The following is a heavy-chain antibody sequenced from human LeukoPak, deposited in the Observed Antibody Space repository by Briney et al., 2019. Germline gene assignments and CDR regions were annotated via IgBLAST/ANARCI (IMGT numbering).Heavy chain of an antibody. D-gene: IGHD3-22*01. V-gene: IGHV4-59*01. CDR1: GGSISTYY. CDR3: AGLGASGNGYLSWFDP. CDR2: IYYSGNS. J-gene: IGHJ5*02. Sequence: SGTLSLTCTVSGGSISTYYWSWIRQPPGKGLEWIGYIYYSGNSNYNPSLKSRVTISVDTSKNQFSLKLSSVTAADTAVYYCAGLGASGNGYLSWFDPWGQGTLVTVSS.